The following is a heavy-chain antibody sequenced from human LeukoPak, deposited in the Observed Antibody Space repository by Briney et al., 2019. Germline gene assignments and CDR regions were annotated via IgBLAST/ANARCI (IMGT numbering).Heavy chain of an antibody. CDR2: IYYSGST. J-gene: IGHJ3*02. CDR3: ATYDILTGYNAFDI. D-gene: IGHD3-9*01. V-gene: IGHV4-59*01. Sequence: SETLSLTCTVSGGSISSYYWSWIRQPPGKGLEWIGYIYYSGSTNYNPSLKSRVTISVDTSKNQFSLKLSSVTAADTAVYYCATYDILTGYNAFDIRGQGTMVTVSS. CDR1: GGSISSYY.